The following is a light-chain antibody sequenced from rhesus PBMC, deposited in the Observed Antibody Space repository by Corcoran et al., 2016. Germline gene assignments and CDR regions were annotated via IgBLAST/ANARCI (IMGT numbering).Light chain of an antibody. CDR3: SSYAGSNTYV. CDR1: SSDIGGYNY. Sequence: QAALTQPRSVSGSPGQSVTISCPGTSSDIGGYNYVSWYQHPPGTAPKLMIYEVSKRPSGVSDRFSGSKSGNTAALTISGLQAEDEADYYCSSYAGSNTYVFGSGTKLTVL. V-gene: IGLV2-32*02. CDR2: EVS. J-gene: IGLJ6*01.